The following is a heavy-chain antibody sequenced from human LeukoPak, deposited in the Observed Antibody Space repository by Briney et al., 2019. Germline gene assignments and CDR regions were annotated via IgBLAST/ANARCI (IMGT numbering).Heavy chain of an antibody. J-gene: IGHJ3*02. CDR1: GFPFSAFA. V-gene: IGHV3-23*01. Sequence: HTGGSLTLSCVASGFPFSAFAISWVRQAPGKGLEWVSAVSGSGGRKFYADSVRGRFTISRDNSKKTLHLQLNSLKVEDTAVYYCAKGGAAMTDAPHGDVVTTTLDAFDIWGQGTMVTVSS. D-gene: IGHD2-21*02. CDR2: VSGSGGRK. CDR3: AKGGAAMTDAPHGDVVTTTLDAFDI.